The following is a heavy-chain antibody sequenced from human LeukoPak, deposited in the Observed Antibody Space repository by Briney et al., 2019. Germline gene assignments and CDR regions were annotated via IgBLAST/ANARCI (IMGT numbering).Heavy chain of an antibody. J-gene: IGHJ4*02. V-gene: IGHV3-7*04. CDR1: GFTFSSFN. Sequence: GGSLRLSCAASGFTFSSFNMDWVRQAPGKGLEWVANIKQDGGEKYYVDSVKGRFTLSRDNAKNSLYLQMNSLRAEDTAVYYCARVSRVVAYLSSFDYWGQGTLVTVSS. CDR2: IKQDGGEK. D-gene: IGHD2-15*01. CDR3: ARVSRVVAYLSSFDY.